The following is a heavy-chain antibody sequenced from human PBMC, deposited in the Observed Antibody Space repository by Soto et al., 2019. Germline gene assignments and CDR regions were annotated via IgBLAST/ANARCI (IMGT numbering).Heavy chain of an antibody. Sequence: EVQLVESGGGLVQPGGSLRLSCAASGLTVSSNHMSWVCKAPGKGLEWVSLIYSGGSTYYADSVKGRFTFSRDNSQNTLYLQMNSLRAEDTAVDYCAGPGEQHRYWGQGTLVTVSS. V-gene: IGHV3-66*01. CDR3: AGPGEQHRY. CDR2: IYSGGST. J-gene: IGHJ4*02. CDR1: GLTVSSNH. D-gene: IGHD3-16*01.